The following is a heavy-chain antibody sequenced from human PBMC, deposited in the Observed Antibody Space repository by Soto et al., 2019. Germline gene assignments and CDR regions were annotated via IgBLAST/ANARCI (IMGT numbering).Heavy chain of an antibody. CDR2: INAGNGNT. V-gene: IGHV1-3*01. D-gene: IGHD3-10*01. CDR3: ARDFRITMVRGDDAFDI. Sequence: QVQLVQSGAEVKKPGASVKVSCKASGYTFTSYAMHWVRQAPGQRLEWMGWINAGNGNTKYSQKFQGRVTITRDTSASTAYMELSSLRSEDTAVYYCARDFRITMVRGDDAFDIWGQGTMVTVSS. CDR1: GYTFTSYA. J-gene: IGHJ3*02.